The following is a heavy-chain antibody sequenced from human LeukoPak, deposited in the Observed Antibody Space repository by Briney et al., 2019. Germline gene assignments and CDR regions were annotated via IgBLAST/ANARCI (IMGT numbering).Heavy chain of an antibody. Sequence: GGSLRLSCAASEFTFSSYAMSWVRQAPGKGLEWVSAISGSGGSTYYADSMKGRFTISRDNSKNTLYLQMNSLRAEDTAVYYCAKVPRAAAGTYNGMDVWGQGTTVTVSS. CDR3: AKVPRAAAGTYNGMDV. CDR2: ISGSGGST. J-gene: IGHJ6*02. D-gene: IGHD6-13*01. CDR1: EFTFSSYA. V-gene: IGHV3-23*01.